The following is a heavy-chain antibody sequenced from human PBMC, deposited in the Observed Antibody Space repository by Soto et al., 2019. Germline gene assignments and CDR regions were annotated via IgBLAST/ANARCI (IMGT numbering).Heavy chain of an antibody. CDR1: GFTFSDHY. J-gene: IGHJ6*02. V-gene: IGHV3-72*01. CDR3: ARGLGWQQLFPRAYYYYGMDV. Sequence: GGSLRLSCAASGFTFSDHYMDWVRQAPGKGLEWVGRTRNKANSYTTEYAASVKGRFTISRDDSKNSLYLQMNSLKTEDTAVYYCARGLGWQQLFPRAYYYYGMDVWGQGTTVTVSS. CDR2: TRNKANSYTT. D-gene: IGHD6-13*01.